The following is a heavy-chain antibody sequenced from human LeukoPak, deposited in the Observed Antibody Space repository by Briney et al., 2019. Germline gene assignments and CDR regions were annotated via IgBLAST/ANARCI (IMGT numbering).Heavy chain of an antibody. V-gene: IGHV3-23*01. D-gene: IGHD7-27*01. Sequence: PGGSLRLSCAASGFTFSMYAMSWVRQAPGKGLEWVSGISGSGAGTKYADSVKGRLSISRVSSNNTLYLQMNSLRAEDTAVYFCAKDLELRQTLGYFDHWCQGTQVTVSS. CDR2: ISGSGAGT. J-gene: IGHJ4*02. CDR1: GFTFSMYA. CDR3: AKDLELRQTLGYFDH.